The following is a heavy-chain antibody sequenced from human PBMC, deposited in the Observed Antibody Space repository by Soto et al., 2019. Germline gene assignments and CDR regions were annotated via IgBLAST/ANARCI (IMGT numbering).Heavy chain of an antibody. CDR3: ASGYAPGIAVA. Sequence: GGSLRLSCAASGFTFSSYSMNWVRQAPGKGLEWVSSISSSSSYIYYADSVKGRFTISRDNAKNSLYLQMNSLRAEDTAVYYCASGYAPGIAVAWGQGTLVTVSS. CDR2: ISSSSSYI. CDR1: GFTFSSYS. J-gene: IGHJ4*02. V-gene: IGHV3-21*01. D-gene: IGHD6-19*01.